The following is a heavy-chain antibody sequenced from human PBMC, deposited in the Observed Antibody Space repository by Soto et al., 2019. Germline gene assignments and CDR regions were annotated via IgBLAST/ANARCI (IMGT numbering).Heavy chain of an antibody. J-gene: IGHJ4*02. CDR2: ISENGDTT. D-gene: IGHD6-19*01. CDR1: GLSFRNHA. Sequence: PWRSLLFSCALSGLSFRNHAMTWVGQARRNGLEWVSTISENGDTTFYADSVKGRFTISRDNSKNTLYLQMKSLRAEDTAVYYCAKGRIQQWLVRTYYFDYWGQGTLVTLSS. V-gene: IGHV3-23*01. CDR3: AKGRIQQWLVRTYYFDY.